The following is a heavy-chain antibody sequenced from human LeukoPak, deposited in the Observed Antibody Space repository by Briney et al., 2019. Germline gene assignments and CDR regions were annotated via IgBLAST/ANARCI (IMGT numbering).Heavy chain of an antibody. Sequence: GASVKVSCKASGGTFSSYAMSWVRQAPGQGLEWMGGIIPIFGTANYAQKFQGRVTITADESTSTAYMELSSLRSEDTAVYYCARWDSSGLDYWGQGTLVTVSS. CDR2: IIPIFGTA. D-gene: IGHD6-19*01. CDR3: ARWDSSGLDY. J-gene: IGHJ4*02. V-gene: IGHV1-69*13. CDR1: GGTFSSYA.